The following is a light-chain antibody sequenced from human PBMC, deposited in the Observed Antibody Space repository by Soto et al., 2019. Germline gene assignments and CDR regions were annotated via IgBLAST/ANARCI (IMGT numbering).Light chain of an antibody. CDR3: QQYSGSPRT. Sequence: VLTQSPGTLSLSPGERATLSCRASQSISKYLAWYQQRPGQPPRLLIYAASRRATGVPDRVSGGGSGTDFPLTVSRLEPEDFAVYYCQQYSGSPRTFGQGTKLEL. J-gene: IGKJ2*01. CDR2: AAS. CDR1: QSISKY. V-gene: IGKV3-20*01.